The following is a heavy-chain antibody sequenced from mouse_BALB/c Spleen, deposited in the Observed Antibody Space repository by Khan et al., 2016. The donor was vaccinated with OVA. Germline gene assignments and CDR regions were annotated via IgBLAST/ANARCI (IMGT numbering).Heavy chain of an antibody. J-gene: IGHJ2*01. CDR1: GFTFNNYG. CDR2: ISGDSNTI. V-gene: IGHV5-17*02. Sequence: EVELVESGGGLVQPGGSRKLSCAASGFTFNNYGMHWVRQAPEKGLAWVAYISGDSNTIYYVDSVKGRFTISRDNPKNTLFLQMTSLMSEDTAMYYCATSYFYGYYFDYWGPGTTLTVS. CDR3: ATSYFYGYYFDY. D-gene: IGHD1-1*01.